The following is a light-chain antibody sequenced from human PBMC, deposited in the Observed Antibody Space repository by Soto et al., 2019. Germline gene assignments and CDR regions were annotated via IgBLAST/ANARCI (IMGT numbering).Light chain of an antibody. CDR2: GAS. CDR3: QQYNNWPWT. V-gene: IGKV3-15*01. J-gene: IGKJ1*01. Sequence: ETVLTQSPATLSVSPGERATLACRASQSINSNLAWYQQKPGQAPRLLIYGASTRATGVPARFSGTESGTEFTLTISSLQSEDFALYYCQQYNNWPWTFGQGTKVEIK. CDR1: QSINSN.